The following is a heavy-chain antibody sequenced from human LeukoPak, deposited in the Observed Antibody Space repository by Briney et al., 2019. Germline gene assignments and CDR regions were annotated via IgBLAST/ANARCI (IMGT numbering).Heavy chain of an antibody. CDR3: ARDPRFLEWSPRANYYYYGMDV. J-gene: IGHJ6*02. V-gene: IGHV1-18*01. D-gene: IGHD3-3*01. CDR2: ISAYNGNT. Sequence: GASVKASCKASGYTFTSYGISWVRQAPGQGLEWMGWISAYNGNTNYAQKLQGRVTMTTDTSTSTAYMELRSLRSDDTAVYYCARDPRFLEWSPRANYYYYGMDVWGQGTTVTVSS. CDR1: GYTFTSYG.